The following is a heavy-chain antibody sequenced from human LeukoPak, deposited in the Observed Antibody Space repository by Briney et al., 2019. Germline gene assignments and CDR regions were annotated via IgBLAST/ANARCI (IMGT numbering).Heavy chain of an antibody. CDR1: RFTFSNYA. D-gene: IGHD6-6*01. V-gene: IGHV3-23*01. CDR2: ISGSGGST. J-gene: IGHJ3*02. CDR3: AKPVAARRAGAFDI. Sequence: GGSLRLSCAASRFTFSNYAMNWVRQAPGKGLEWVSAISGSGGSTYYADSVKGRFTISRDNSKNTLYLQMNSLRAEDTAVYYCAKPVAARRAGAFDIWGQGTMVTVSS.